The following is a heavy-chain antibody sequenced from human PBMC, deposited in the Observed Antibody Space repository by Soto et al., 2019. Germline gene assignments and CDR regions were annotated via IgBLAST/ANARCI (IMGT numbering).Heavy chain of an antibody. CDR2: ISVDNGNA. Sequence: ASVKVSCKTSGYTFTTYGINWVRQAPGQGLEWMGWISVDNGNANYAQKFQGRVTLTTDTSTRTAYMELRSLRSDDTALYYCARRYSTSSDYWGQGTQVTVSP. CDR1: GYTFTTYG. D-gene: IGHD6-13*01. J-gene: IGHJ4*02. CDR3: ARRYSTSSDY. V-gene: IGHV1-18*01.